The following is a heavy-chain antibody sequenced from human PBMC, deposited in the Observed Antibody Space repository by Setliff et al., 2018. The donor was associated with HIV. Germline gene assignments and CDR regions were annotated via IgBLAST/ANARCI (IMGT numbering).Heavy chain of an antibody. J-gene: IGHJ5*02. CDR3: AKRTFGSGRLDP. V-gene: IGHV4-61*09. D-gene: IGHD3-16*01. Sequence: SETLSLTCSVSGDSISSGSYYWSWIRLPAGKGLEWIGQIHTTGSTNYTPSLKSRVTISMDTSKNQFSLNLNSVTATDTAVYYCAKRTFGSGRLDPWGQGTLVTVSS. CDR2: IHTTGST. CDR1: GDSISSGSYY.